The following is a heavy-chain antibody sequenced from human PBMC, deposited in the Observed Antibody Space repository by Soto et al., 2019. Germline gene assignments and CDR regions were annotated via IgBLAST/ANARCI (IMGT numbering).Heavy chain of an antibody. V-gene: IGHV3-23*01. Sequence: EVQLLESGGGLVQPGGSLRLSCAASGFTFSSYAMSWVRQAPGKGLEWVSAISGSGGSTYYADSVKGRFTISRDNSKNTRYLQMNSPRAEDTSVYYCAKGEGDYSNYGRYGMDVWGEGTTVTVSS. J-gene: IGHJ6*04. CDR2: ISGSGGST. CDR1: GFTFSSYA. CDR3: AKGEGDYSNYGRYGMDV. D-gene: IGHD4-4*01.